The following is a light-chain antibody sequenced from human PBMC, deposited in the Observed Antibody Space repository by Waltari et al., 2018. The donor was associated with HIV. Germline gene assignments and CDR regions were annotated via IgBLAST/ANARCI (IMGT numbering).Light chain of an antibody. CDR1: SSDVGGYKY. CDR3: SSYTSSRTPYYV. V-gene: IGLV2-14*01. J-gene: IGLJ1*01. CDR2: DVS. Sequence: QSALTQPASVSGSPGQSITTSCTGTSSDVGGYKYSAWYQQHPGKAPKLMIYDVSNRPLGVSTRFSGSKSGNTASLTISGLRAEDEADYFCSSYTSSRTPYYVLGTGTEVTVL.